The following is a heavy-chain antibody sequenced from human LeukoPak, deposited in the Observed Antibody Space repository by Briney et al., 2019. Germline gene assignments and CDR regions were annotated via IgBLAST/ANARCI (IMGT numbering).Heavy chain of an antibody. CDR1: GFTFSSYW. J-gene: IGHJ3*02. CDR3: ARRRGSHSFDI. CDR2: IKQDGSEK. V-gene: IGHV3-7*01. D-gene: IGHD5-12*01. Sequence: GGSLRLSCAASGFTFSSYWMSWVRQAPGKGLEWVANIKQDGSEKYYVDSVKDRYTISRDNAKNSLYLQMNSLRVEDTAVYYCARRRGSHSFDIWGQGTMVTVSS.